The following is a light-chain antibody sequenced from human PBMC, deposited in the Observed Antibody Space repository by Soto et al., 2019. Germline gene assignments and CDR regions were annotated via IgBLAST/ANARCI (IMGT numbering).Light chain of an antibody. CDR1: QSISSW. CDR3: QQYNSYSGT. CDR2: DAS. J-gene: IGKJ1*01. Sequence: GDRVTITCRASQSISSWLGWYQQKPGKAPKLLIYDASSLESGVPSRFSGSGSGTEFTLTISSLQPDDFATYYCQQYNSYSGTFGQGTKVDIK. V-gene: IGKV1-5*01.